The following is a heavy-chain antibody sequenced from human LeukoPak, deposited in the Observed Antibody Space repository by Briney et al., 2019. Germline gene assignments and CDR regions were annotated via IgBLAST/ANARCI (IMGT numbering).Heavy chain of an antibody. D-gene: IGHD5-18*01. J-gene: IGHJ6*03. Sequence: SETLSLTCAVYGGSFSGYYWSWIRQPPGKGLEWIGEINHSGSTNYNPSLKSRVTISVDTSKNQFSLKLSSVTAADTAVYYCARRRVQLWSHSYYYMDVWGKGTTVTVSS. CDR2: INHSGST. CDR3: ARRRVQLWSHSYYYMDV. V-gene: IGHV4-34*01. CDR1: GGSFSGYY.